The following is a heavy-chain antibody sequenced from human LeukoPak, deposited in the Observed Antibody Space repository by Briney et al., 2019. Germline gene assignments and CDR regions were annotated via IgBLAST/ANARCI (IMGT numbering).Heavy chain of an antibody. Sequence: PSETLSLTCTASSVSISSYYWSWIRQPPGKGLEWIGHICYSGGTNYNPSLKSRVTISLDTSKNQFSLKLNSVTAADTAVYYCARHPDTSGYYFHCDSWGQGALVTVSS. CDR3: ARHPDTSGYYFHCDS. CDR2: ICYSGGT. CDR1: SVSISSYY. V-gene: IGHV4-59*08. J-gene: IGHJ4*02. D-gene: IGHD3-22*01.